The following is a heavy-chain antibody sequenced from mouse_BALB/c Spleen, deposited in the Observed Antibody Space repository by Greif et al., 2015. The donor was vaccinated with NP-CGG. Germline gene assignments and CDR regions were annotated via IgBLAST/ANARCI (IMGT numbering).Heavy chain of an antibody. V-gene: IGHV2-5*01. J-gene: IGHJ1*01. Sequence: QVQLQQSGPGLVQPSQSLSITCTVSGFSLTSYGVHWVRQSPGRGLEWLGVIWRGGSTDYNAAFMSRLSITKDNSKSQVFFKMNSLQADDTAIYYCAKNYGSSYWYFDVWGAGTTVTVSS. D-gene: IGHD1-1*01. CDR2: IWRGGST. CDR3: AKNYGSSYWYFDV. CDR1: GFSLTSYG.